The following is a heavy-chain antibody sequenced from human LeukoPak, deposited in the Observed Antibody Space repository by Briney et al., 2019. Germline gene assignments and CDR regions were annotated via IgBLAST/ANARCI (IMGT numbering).Heavy chain of an antibody. Sequence: ASVKVSCKASGYAFTSYYLHWVRQAPGQGLEWMGIINPSGGSTTYAQKFQGRVTMTRDTSTSTVYMELSSLRSEDTAVYYCARDIRGERGYDFGPGAEGFDYWGQGTQVTVSS. CDR1: GYAFTSYY. V-gene: IGHV1-46*01. CDR2: INPSGGST. J-gene: IGHJ4*02. D-gene: IGHD5-18*01. CDR3: ARDIRGERGYDFGPGAEGFDY.